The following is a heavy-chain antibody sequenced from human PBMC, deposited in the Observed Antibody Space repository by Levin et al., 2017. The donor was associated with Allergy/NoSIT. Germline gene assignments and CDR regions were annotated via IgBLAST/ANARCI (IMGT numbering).Heavy chain of an antibody. D-gene: IGHD3-10*01. J-gene: IGHJ6*02. V-gene: IGHV3-11*05. CDR3: ARGGGVPTYGSGSLWGV. CDR1: GFTFSDYY. CDR2: ISSSSSYT. Sequence: SCAASGFTFSDYYMSWIRQAPGKGLEWVSYISSSSSYTNYADSVKGRFTISRDNAKNSLYLQMNSLRAEDTAVYYCARGGGVPTYGSGSLWGVWGQGTTVTVSS.